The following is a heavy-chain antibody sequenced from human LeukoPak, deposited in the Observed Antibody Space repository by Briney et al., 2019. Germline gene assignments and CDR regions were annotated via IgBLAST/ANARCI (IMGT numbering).Heavy chain of an antibody. D-gene: IGHD5-18*01. J-gene: IGHJ4*02. V-gene: IGHV4-39*07. CDR3: ARTSGYSDG. Sequence: KTSETLSLTCTVSGGSISSSSYYWGWIRQPPGKGLEWIGSIYHSGSTYYNPSLKSRVTISVDTSKNQFSLKLSSVTAADTAVYYCARTSGYSDGWGQGTLVTVSS. CDR1: GGSISSSSYY. CDR2: IYHSGST.